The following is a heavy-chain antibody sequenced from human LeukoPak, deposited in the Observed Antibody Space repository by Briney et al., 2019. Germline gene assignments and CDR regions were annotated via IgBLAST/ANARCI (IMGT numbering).Heavy chain of an antibody. Sequence: GRSLRLSCTASGFTFSTYAMHWVRQAPGKGLEWVTVISYDAKNEYYADSVRGRFTISRDKSKNTLYLQMNSLRPDDTDVYYCAVGGSGWFFDYWGQGTLVTVSS. J-gene: IGHJ4*02. CDR3: AVGGSGWFFDY. V-gene: IGHV3-30*04. D-gene: IGHD6-19*01. CDR2: ISYDAKNE. CDR1: GFTFSTYA.